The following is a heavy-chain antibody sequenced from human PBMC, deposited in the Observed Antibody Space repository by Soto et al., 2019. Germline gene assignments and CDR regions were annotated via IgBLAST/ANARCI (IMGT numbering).Heavy chain of an antibody. J-gene: IGHJ4*02. CDR1: GFTFSTYI. Sequence: EVQLVESGGGLVKPGGSLRLSCAASGFTFSTYIMNWVRQAPGKGLEWVSSISSSSTYIYYADSVKGRFTISRDNAKNSRYLQMNSLRAEDTAVYYCARGGYCSSTSCPLLRFDYWGQGTLVTVSS. CDR3: ARGGYCSSTSCPLLRFDY. D-gene: IGHD2-2*01. V-gene: IGHV3-21*01. CDR2: ISSSSTYI.